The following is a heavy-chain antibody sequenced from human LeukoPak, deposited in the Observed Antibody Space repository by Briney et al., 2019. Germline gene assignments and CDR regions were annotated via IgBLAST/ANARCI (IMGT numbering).Heavy chain of an antibody. CDR1: GGSISSSSYY. D-gene: IGHD3-10*01. CDR2: IYYIVNT. Sequence: PSETLSLTCTVSGGSISSSSYYWGWIRQPPGKGLERIGSIYYIVNTYYNPSLKSRVTISVDTSKNQFSLKLSSVTAADTAVYYCARDNMIYGSGFDPWGQGTLVTVSS. V-gene: IGHV4-39*07. J-gene: IGHJ5*02. CDR3: ARDNMIYGSGFDP.